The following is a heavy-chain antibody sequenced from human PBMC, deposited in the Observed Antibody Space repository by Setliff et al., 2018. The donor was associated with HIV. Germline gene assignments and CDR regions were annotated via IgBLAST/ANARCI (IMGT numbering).Heavy chain of an antibody. V-gene: IGHV3-7*03. Sequence: PGGSLRLSCAASGFTFSSYWMSWVRQAPGKGLEWVANIKQDGSEKYYVDSVKGRFTISRDNAKNSLYLQMNSLRAEDTAVYCCARDLVWPYSSRWYDAFDIWGQGTMVTVSS. CDR2: IKQDGSEK. J-gene: IGHJ3*02. CDR1: GFTFSSYW. D-gene: IGHD6-13*01. CDR3: ARDLVWPYSSRWYDAFDI.